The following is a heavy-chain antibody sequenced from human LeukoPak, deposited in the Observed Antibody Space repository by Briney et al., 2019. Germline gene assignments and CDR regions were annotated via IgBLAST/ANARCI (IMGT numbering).Heavy chain of an antibody. Sequence: PGGSLRLSCAASGFTVSSNYMSWVRQAPRKGLEWVSVLYSGGSTYYADSVKGRFTISRDNSENTLYLQMNSLRAEDTAVYYCARDRVPSSSWWEDYYYGMDVWGQGTTVTVSS. V-gene: IGHV3-53*01. D-gene: IGHD6-13*01. J-gene: IGHJ6*02. CDR1: GFTVSSNY. CDR2: LYSGGST. CDR3: ARDRVPSSSWWEDYYYGMDV.